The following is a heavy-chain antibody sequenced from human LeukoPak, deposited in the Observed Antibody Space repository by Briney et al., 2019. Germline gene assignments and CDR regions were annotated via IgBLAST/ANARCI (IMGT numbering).Heavy chain of an antibody. Sequence: SETLSLTCTVSGGSISSGGYYWSWIRQRPGKGLEWIGYIYYSGSTYYNPSLKSRVTISVDTSKNQFSLKLSSVTAADTAVYYCARGVGHDFWNYYYYMDVWGKGTTVTVSS. V-gene: IGHV4-31*03. CDR1: GGSISSGGYY. D-gene: IGHD3-3*01. J-gene: IGHJ6*03. CDR2: IYYSGST. CDR3: ARGVGHDFWNYYYYMDV.